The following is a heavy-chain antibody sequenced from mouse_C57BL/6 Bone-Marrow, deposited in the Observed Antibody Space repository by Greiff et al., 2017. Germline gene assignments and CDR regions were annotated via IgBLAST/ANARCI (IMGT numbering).Heavy chain of an antibody. V-gene: IGHV1-54*01. CDR2: INPGSGGT. D-gene: IGHD2-3*01. CDR1: GYAFTNYL. J-gene: IGHJ2*01. Sequence: QVQLQQSGAELVRPGTSVKVSCKASGYAFTNYLIEWVKQRPGQGLEWIGVINPGSGGTNYNEKFKGKATLTADKSSSTAYMQLSSLASEDTAVYFCARKGMVFLAYWGQGTTLTVSS. CDR3: ARKGMVFLAY.